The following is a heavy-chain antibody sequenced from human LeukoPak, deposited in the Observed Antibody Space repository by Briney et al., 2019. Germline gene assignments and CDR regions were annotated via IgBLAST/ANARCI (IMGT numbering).Heavy chain of an antibody. J-gene: IGHJ3*02. V-gene: IGHV4-39*01. Sequence: SETLSLTCTVSGGSISSSSYYWGWIRQPPGKGLGWIGSIYYSGSTYYNPSLKSRVTISVDTSKNQFSLKLSSVTAAGTAVYYCARRSQWLLHAFDIWGQGTMVTVSS. CDR2: IYYSGST. CDR3: ARRSQWLLHAFDI. CDR1: GGSISSSSYY. D-gene: IGHD3-22*01.